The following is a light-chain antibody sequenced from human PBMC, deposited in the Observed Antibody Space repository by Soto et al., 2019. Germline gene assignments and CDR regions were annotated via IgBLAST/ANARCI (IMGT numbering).Light chain of an antibody. Sequence: EIVLTQSPGTLSLSPEERATLSCRASQSVSSSYLAWYQQKPGQAPSLLISAASRRATGIPDRFSGSGSGTDFTLTISRLEPEDFAVYYCQQFGSSPWTFGQGTKVEIK. CDR3: QQFGSSPWT. CDR2: AAS. CDR1: QSVSSSY. V-gene: IGKV3-20*01. J-gene: IGKJ1*01.